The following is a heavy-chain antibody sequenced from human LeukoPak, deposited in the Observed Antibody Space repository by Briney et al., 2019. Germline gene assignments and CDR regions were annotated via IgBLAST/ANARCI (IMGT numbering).Heavy chain of an antibody. CDR2: ISASGNT. D-gene: IGHD3-3*01. CDR1: GDSLSRGSYY. Sequence: SETLSLTCSVSGDSLSRGSYYWNWIWQPAGKGLEWIGRISASGNTNYNPSLKSRVAISVDTSKNQFSLKLSSVTAADTAVYYCARQSRVGLRFLEWLLPFDYWGQGTLVTVSS. J-gene: IGHJ4*02. CDR3: ARQSRVGLRFLEWLLPFDY. V-gene: IGHV4-61*02.